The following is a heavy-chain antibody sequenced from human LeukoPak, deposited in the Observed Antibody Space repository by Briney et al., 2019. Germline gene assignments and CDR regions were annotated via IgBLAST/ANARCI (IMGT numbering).Heavy chain of an antibody. J-gene: IGHJ4*02. CDR2: ISYDGSNK. CDR3: AKLAYGDYVPNSLDY. CDR1: GFTFSSYG. D-gene: IGHD4-17*01. V-gene: IGHV3-30*18. Sequence: GGSLRLSCAASGFTFSSYGMHWVRQAPGKGLEWLAVISYDGSNKYYADSVKGRFTISRDNSKNTLYLQMNSVRAEDTAVYYCAKLAYGDYVPNSLDYWGQGTLVTVSS.